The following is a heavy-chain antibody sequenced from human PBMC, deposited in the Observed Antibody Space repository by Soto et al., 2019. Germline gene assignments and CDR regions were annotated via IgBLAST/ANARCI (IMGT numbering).Heavy chain of an antibody. CDR2: IYYSGST. J-gene: IGHJ5*02. D-gene: IGHD2-15*01. Sequence: QLQLQESGPGLVKPSETLSLTCTVSGGSISSSSYYWGWIRQPPGKGLEWIGSIYYSGSTYYNPSLKSRVTISVDTSKNQFSLKLSSVTAADTAVYYCASVVVVAATQWFDPWGQGTLVTVSS. CDR3: ASVVVVAATQWFDP. V-gene: IGHV4-39*01. CDR1: GGSISSSSYY.